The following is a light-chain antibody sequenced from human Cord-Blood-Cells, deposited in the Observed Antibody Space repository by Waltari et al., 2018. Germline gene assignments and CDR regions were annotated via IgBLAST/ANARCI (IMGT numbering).Light chain of an antibody. CDR1: QSVSSSY. V-gene: IGKV3-20*01. J-gene: IGKJ1*01. CDR2: GAS. CDR3: QQYGSSRT. Sequence: EIVLTQSPGTLSLSPGDRATLSCRARQSVSSSYLVWYQQKPGQAPRLLIYGASSRATGIPDRFSGSGSGTDFTLTISRLEPEDFAVYYCQQYGSSRTFGQGTKVEIK.